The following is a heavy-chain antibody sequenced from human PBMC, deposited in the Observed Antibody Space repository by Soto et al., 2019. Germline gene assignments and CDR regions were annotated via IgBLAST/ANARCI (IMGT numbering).Heavy chain of an antibody. CDR1: GGSISSGGYY. CDR3: ARVLRGVIIGVAWFDQ. Sequence: SETLSLTCTVSGGSISSGGYYWSWIRQHPGKGLEWIGYIYYSGSTYYNPSLKSRVTISVDTSKNQFSLKLSSVTAADTAVYYCARVLRGVIIGVAWFDQWGQGTLVTVSS. CDR2: IYYSGST. V-gene: IGHV4-31*03. J-gene: IGHJ5*02. D-gene: IGHD3-10*01.